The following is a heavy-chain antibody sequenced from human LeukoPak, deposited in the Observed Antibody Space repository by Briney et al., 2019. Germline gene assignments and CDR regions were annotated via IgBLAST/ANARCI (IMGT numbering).Heavy chain of an antibody. CDR3: ARDLPGITVAGATEH. Sequence: PGGSLGLSCAASGFTFSSYVMHWVRQAPGKGLEWVAVISYDGSNKYYADSVKGRFTISRDNSKNTLYLQMNSLRAEDTAVYYCARDLPGITVAGATEHWGQGTLVTVSS. J-gene: IGHJ1*01. V-gene: IGHV3-30*04. D-gene: IGHD6-19*01. CDR1: GFTFSSYV. CDR2: ISYDGSNK.